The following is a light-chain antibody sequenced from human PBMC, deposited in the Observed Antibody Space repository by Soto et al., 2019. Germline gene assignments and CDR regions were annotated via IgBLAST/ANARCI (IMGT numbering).Light chain of an antibody. J-gene: IGLJ1*01. CDR2: EVT. CDR1: SSDIGGSKY. Sequence: QSALTQPASVSGSPGQSISISCTGTSSDIGGSKYVSWYQQHPGTAPKLLIYEVTYRPSGVSDRFSGSKSGNTASLTVSGLQAEDEADYYCSSYSSSATLDVFGTGTKLTVL. CDR3: SSYSSSATLDV. V-gene: IGLV2-14*01.